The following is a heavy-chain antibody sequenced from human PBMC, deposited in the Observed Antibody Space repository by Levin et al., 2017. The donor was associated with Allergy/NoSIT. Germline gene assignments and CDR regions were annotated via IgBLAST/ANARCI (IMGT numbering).Heavy chain of an antibody. CDR1: GYTFTSYA. CDR2: INTNTGNP. D-gene: IGHD6-19*01. CDR3: AREWALGTAVAGYYYYYGMDV. J-gene: IGHJ6*02. Sequence: PGESLKISCKASGYTFTSYAMNWVRQAPGQGLEWMGWINTNTGNPTYAQGFTGRFVFSLDTSVSTAYLQISSLKAEDTAVYYCAREWALGTAVAGYYYYYGMDVWGQGTTVTVSS. V-gene: IGHV7-4-1*02.